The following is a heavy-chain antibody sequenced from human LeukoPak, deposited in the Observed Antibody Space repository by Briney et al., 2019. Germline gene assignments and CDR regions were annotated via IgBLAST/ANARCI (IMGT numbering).Heavy chain of an antibody. CDR2: INTNTGNP. D-gene: IGHD6-13*01. J-gene: IGHJ3*02. V-gene: IGHV7-4-1*02. CDR1: GYTFTSYA. Sequence: GASVKVSCKASGYTFTSYAMNWVRQAPGQGLEWMGWINTNTGNPTYAQGFTGRFVFSLDTPVSTAYLQISSLKAEDTAVYYCARGGYSSSCCDAFDIWGQGTMVTVSS. CDR3: ARGGYSSSCCDAFDI.